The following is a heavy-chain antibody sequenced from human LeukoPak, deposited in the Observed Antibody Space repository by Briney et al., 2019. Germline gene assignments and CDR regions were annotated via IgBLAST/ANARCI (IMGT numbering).Heavy chain of an antibody. V-gene: IGHV3-48*01. CDR1: GFTFSSYS. Sequence: GESLRLSCAASGFTFSSYSMNWVRQAPGKGLEWVPYISHSGSTIYYADSVKGRFTISRDNARNSLYLQMNSLRAEDTAVYYCARDSTDIAVAPSSPTYYYYYMDVWGTGTTVTVSS. CDR2: ISHSGSTI. J-gene: IGHJ6*03. CDR3: ARDSTDIAVAPSSPTYYYYYMDV. D-gene: IGHD6-19*01.